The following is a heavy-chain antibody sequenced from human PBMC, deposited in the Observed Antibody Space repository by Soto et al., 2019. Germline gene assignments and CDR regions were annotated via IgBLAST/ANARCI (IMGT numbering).Heavy chain of an antibody. J-gene: IGHJ4*02. Sequence: QVQLVQSGAEVKKPGSSVKVSCKASGGTFSSYTISWVRQAPGQGLEWMGRIIPILGIANYAQKFQGRVTITADKSTSTAYMELSSLRSEDTAVYYCAREAWLLPQGLDYWGQGTLVTVSS. V-gene: IGHV1-69*08. D-gene: IGHD3-22*01. CDR2: IIPILGIA. CDR3: AREAWLLPQGLDY. CDR1: GGTFSSYT.